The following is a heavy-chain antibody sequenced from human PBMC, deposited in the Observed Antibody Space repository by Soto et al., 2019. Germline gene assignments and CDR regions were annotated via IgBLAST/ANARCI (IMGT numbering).Heavy chain of an antibody. V-gene: IGHV3-23*01. J-gene: IGHJ4*02. CDR2: ISGSGGST. CDR3: VLWPPYYFDY. CDR1: GFPFSNAW. D-gene: IGHD3-10*01. Sequence: SLRLSCSASGFPFSNAWMRWVRQAPGTGLEWVSAISGSGGSTYYADSVKGRFTISRDNSKNTLYLQMNSLRAEDTAVYYCVLWPPYYFDYWGQGTLVTVSS.